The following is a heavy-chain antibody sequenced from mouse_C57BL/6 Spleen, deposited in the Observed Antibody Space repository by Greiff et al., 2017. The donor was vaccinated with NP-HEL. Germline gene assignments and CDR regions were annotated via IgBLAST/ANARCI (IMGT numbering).Heavy chain of an antibody. D-gene: IGHD2-5*01. V-gene: IGHV1-55*01. J-gene: IGHJ3*01. CDR1: GYTFTSYW. Sequence: VQLQQPGAELVKPGASVKMSCKASGYTFTSYWITWVKQRPGQGLEWIGDIYPGSGSTNYNEKFKSKATLTVDTSSSTAYMQLSSLTSEDSAVYYCATYYSNYDWFAYWGQGTLVTVSA. CDR2: IYPGSGST. CDR3: ATYYSNYDWFAY.